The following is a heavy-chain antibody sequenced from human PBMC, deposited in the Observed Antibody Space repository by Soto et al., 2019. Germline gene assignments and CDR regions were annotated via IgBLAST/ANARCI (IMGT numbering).Heavy chain of an antibody. V-gene: IGHV3-48*02. Sequence: PGGSLRLSCAASEFTFSNYAMHWVRQAPGRGPEWVSYIGSITSNKDYANSVKGRFTISRDNAKNTLYLQMNSLRDEDTAVYYCARGGAARPDYWGQGTLVTVSS. CDR3: ARGGAARPDY. J-gene: IGHJ4*02. CDR1: EFTFSNYA. D-gene: IGHD6-6*01. CDR2: IGSITSNK.